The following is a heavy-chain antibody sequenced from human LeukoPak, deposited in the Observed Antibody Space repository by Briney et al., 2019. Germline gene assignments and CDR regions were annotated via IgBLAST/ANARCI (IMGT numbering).Heavy chain of an antibody. V-gene: IGHV3-30*18. Sequence: GGSLRLSCAASGFTFSSYGMHWVRQAPGKGLEWVAVISYDGSNKYYADSVKGRFTISRDNSKNTLYLQMNSLRAEDTAVYYCAKGRRGCSSTSCYVDYWGQGTLVTVSS. J-gene: IGHJ4*02. CDR3: AKGRRGCSSTSCYVDY. CDR1: GFTFSSYG. CDR2: ISYDGSNK. D-gene: IGHD2-2*01.